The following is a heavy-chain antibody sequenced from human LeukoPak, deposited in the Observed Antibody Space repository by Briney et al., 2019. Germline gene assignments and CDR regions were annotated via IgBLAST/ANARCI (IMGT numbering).Heavy chain of an antibody. CDR1: GFTFDDYG. Sequence: GGSLRLSCAASGFTFDDYGMSWVRQAPGKGLEWVSGINWNGGSTGYADSVKGRFTISRDNAKNSLYLQMNSQRAEDTALYYCARVPYCSSTSCYGNWFDPWGQGTLVTVSS. CDR3: ARVPYCSSTSCYGNWFDP. J-gene: IGHJ5*02. CDR2: INWNGGST. V-gene: IGHV3-20*04. D-gene: IGHD2-2*01.